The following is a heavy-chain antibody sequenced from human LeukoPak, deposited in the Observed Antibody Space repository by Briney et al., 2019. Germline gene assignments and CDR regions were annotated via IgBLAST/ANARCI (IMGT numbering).Heavy chain of an antibody. D-gene: IGHD3-10*01. CDR1: GYTFTSYY. V-gene: IGHV1-46*03. J-gene: IGHJ3*02. Sequence: GASVKVSCKASGYTFTSYYMHWVRQAPGQGLEWMGIINPSGGSTSYAQKFQGRVTMTRDTSTSTVYMELSSLRSEDTAVYYCAREYYGSGTSSALDIWGQGTMVTVSS. CDR3: AREYYGSGTSSALDI. CDR2: INPSGGST.